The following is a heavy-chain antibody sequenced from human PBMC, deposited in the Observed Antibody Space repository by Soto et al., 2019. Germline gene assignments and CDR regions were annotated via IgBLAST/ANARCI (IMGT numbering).Heavy chain of an antibody. J-gene: IGHJ5*02. Sequence: QVQLVESGGGVVQPGRSLRLSCAASGFTFSSYGMHWVRQAPGKGLEWVAVISNDGNNKYYADSVKGRFTTSRDNSKNTLYLKMNSLRGDDTAVYYCAKDSYCSSTICQTGSAGGSWGQGTLVTVSS. V-gene: IGHV3-30*18. CDR3: AKDSYCSSTICQTGSAGGS. CDR2: ISNDGNNK. CDR1: GFTFSSYG. D-gene: IGHD2-2*01.